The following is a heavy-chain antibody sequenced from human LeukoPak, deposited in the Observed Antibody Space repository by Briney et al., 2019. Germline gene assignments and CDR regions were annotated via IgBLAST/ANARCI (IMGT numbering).Heavy chain of an antibody. D-gene: IGHD1-26*01. J-gene: IGHJ4*02. V-gene: IGHV3-30*03. CDR2: ISFDESNK. CDR1: GFTFTTYG. Sequence: GRSLRLSCAASGFTFTTYGMHWVRQAPGKGLEWVAFISFDESNKFYADSVKGRFTISRDNSKNTLYVQMNSLRTEDTAVYYCAREVRVGAFRFDYWGQGTLVTVSS. CDR3: AREVRVGAFRFDY.